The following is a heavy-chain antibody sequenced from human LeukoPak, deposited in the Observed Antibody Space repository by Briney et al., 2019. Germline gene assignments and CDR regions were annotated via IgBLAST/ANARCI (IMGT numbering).Heavy chain of an antibody. CDR2: ISAYNGNT. Sequence: ASVKVSCKASGYAFTSYGISWVRQAPGQGLEWMGWISAYNGNTDYAQKLQGRVTMTTDTSTSTAYMELRSLGSDDTAVHYCARSPYCSSTSCDNNWFDPWGQGTLVTVSS. CDR1: GYAFTSYG. V-gene: IGHV1-18*01. D-gene: IGHD2-2*02. J-gene: IGHJ5*02. CDR3: ARSPYCSSTSCDNNWFDP.